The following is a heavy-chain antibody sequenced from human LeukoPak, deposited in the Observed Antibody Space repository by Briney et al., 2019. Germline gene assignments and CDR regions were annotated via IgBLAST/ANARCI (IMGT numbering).Heavy chain of an antibody. Sequence: ASVKVSCKASGYTFTSYYMHWVRQAPGQGLEWMGWINPNSGGTNYAQKFQGRVTMTRDTSISTAYMELSRLRSDDTAVYYCARDITIFNYYYYYGMDVWGQGTTVTVSS. CDR2: INPNSGGT. J-gene: IGHJ6*02. V-gene: IGHV1-2*02. D-gene: IGHD3-3*01. CDR1: GYTFTSYY. CDR3: ARDITIFNYYYYYGMDV.